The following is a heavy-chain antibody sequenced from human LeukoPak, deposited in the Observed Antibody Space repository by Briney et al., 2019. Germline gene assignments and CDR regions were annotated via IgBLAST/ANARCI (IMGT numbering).Heavy chain of an antibody. CDR3: AKYGVVVVANSHFDY. CDR1: GFTFNNYA. D-gene: IGHD2-15*01. CDR2: MSGSGGMT. V-gene: IGHV3-23*01. J-gene: IGHJ4*02. Sequence: PGGSLRLSCEASGFTFNNYAMSWVRQAPGKGLEWVSAMSGSGGMTYNADSVKGRFTISRDNSKNTLYLQMNSLRVEDMAVYYCAKYGVVVVANSHFDYWGQGSLVTVSS.